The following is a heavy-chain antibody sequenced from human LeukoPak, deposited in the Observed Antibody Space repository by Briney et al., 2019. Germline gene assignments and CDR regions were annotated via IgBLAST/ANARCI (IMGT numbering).Heavy chain of an antibody. V-gene: IGHV3-74*01. CDR2: IDGDGSGT. Sequence: LSGGSRRLSCEASGFTFRSYSMNWVRQSPGKGLVWVSRIDGDGSGTNYADSVKGRFTISRDNAKNTLYLQMNSLRAEDTAVYYCAKDRVYGSGSSDIWGQGTLVTVSS. J-gene: IGHJ4*02. D-gene: IGHD3-10*01. CDR1: GFTFRSYS. CDR3: AKDRVYGSGSSDI.